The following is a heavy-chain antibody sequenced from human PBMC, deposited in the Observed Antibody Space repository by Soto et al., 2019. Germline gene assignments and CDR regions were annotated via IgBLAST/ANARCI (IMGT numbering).Heavy chain of an antibody. Sequence: KAGGSLRLSCAASGFIFSDYYMSWIRQAPGKGLEWISYISNSGSPIDYADSVKGRFTISRDNAKKSLYLQVNNLRAEDTAVYYCARHFVATGGRYFDLWGRGTLVTVSS. CDR2: ISNSGSPI. V-gene: IGHV3-11*01. CDR3: ARHFVATGGRYFDL. CDR1: GFIFSDYY. J-gene: IGHJ2*01. D-gene: IGHD2-21*01.